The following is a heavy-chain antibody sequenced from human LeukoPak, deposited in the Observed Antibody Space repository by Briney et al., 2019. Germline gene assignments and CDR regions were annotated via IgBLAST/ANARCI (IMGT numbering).Heavy chain of an antibody. Sequence: SETLSFSCTVSGDSITTYHWTWIRQSPGKGLEWLGDIYHSGDTNYNPSFNSRVTMSVDTSMNQVSLRLTSVTAADTAVYYCACLPVAHNNYFDYWGQGTLVTVSS. CDR3: ACLPVAHNNYFDY. CDR2: IYHSGDT. J-gene: IGHJ4*02. CDR1: GDSITTYH. D-gene: IGHD6-19*01. V-gene: IGHV4-59*08.